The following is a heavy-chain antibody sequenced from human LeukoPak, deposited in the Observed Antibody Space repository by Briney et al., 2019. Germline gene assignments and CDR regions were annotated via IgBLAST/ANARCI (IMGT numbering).Heavy chain of an antibody. CDR3: ARRRQITSYSPYAFDI. J-gene: IGHJ3*02. Sequence: SETLSLTCSVSGGSMSHAYWSWIRQPPGKGLEWLGYIYFTGTANKANPSLKSRVTISVDTSKNQLSLRLSSVTAADTAVYYCARRRQITSYSPYAFDIWDRGTMVTVSS. CDR1: GGSMSHAY. CDR2: IYFTGTA. V-gene: IGHV4-59*08. D-gene: IGHD2-21*01.